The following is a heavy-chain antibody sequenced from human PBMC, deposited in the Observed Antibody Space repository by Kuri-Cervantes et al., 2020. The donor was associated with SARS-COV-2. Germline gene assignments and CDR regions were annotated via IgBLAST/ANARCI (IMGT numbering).Heavy chain of an antibody. CDR1: GFTFSSYA. D-gene: IGHD5-18*01. V-gene: IGHV3-23*01. CDR3: AKDQGDSYGISYFDY. CDR2: ISGSGGST. Sequence: GGSLRLSCAASGFTFSSYAMSWVRQAPGKGLEWVSAISGSGGSTYYADSVKGRFTISRDNSKNTLYLQMNSLRAEDTAVYYRAKDQGDSYGISYFDYWGQGTLVTVSS. J-gene: IGHJ4*02.